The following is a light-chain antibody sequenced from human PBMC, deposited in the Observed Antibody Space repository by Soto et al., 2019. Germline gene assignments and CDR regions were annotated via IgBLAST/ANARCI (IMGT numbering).Light chain of an antibody. CDR2: GAS. CDR1: QSVSSSH. V-gene: IGKV3-20*01. CDR3: QQYGSSPPLT. Sequence: EIVLTQSPGTLSLSPGERATLSCRASQSVSSSHLAWSQQKPGQAPRLLIYGASSRATGIPDRFSGSGSGTDFTLTISRLEPEDFVVYYCQQYGSSPPLTFGGGTKVDIK. J-gene: IGKJ4*01.